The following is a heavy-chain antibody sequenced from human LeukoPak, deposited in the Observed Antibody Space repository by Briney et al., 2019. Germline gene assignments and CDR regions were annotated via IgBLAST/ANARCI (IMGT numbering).Heavy chain of an antibody. CDR1: GFTFSSYG. CDR2: ISYDGSNK. CDR3: AKDQGWFDP. V-gene: IGHV3-30*18. J-gene: IGHJ5*02. Sequence: GGSLRLSCAASGFTFSSYGMHWVRQAPGKGLEWVAVISYDGSNKYYADSVKGRFTISRDNSKNTLYLQVNSLRAEDTAVYYCAKDQGWFDPWGQGTLVTVSS.